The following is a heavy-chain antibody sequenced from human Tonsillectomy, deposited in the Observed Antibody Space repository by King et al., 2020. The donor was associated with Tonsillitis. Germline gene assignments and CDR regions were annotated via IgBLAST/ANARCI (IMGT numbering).Heavy chain of an antibody. V-gene: IGHV3-13*01. Sequence: EVQLVESGGGLVQPGGSLRLSCAASGFTFSNYDMHWVRQAIGKGLEWVSAIGTAGDTYYPGSVKGRFTISRENAKNSLYLQMNSLRAGDTAVYYCARALPNWGRDYYYGMDVWGQGTTVTVSS. D-gene: IGHD7-27*01. CDR3: ARALPNWGRDYYYGMDV. CDR1: GFTFSNYD. J-gene: IGHJ6*02. CDR2: IGTAGDT.